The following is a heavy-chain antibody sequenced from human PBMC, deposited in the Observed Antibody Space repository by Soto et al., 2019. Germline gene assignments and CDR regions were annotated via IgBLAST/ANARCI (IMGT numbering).Heavy chain of an antibody. CDR1: GGSISSYY. Sequence: PSETLSLTCTVSGGSISSYYWSLIRQPPGKGLEWIGYIYDSGSTNYNPSLKSRVTISVDTSKNQFSLKLSSVPAADTAVYYCARNIVVVVAGAAFDIWGQGTMVTVSS. D-gene: IGHD2-15*01. CDR2: IYDSGST. J-gene: IGHJ3*02. CDR3: ARNIVVVVAGAAFDI. V-gene: IGHV4-59*01.